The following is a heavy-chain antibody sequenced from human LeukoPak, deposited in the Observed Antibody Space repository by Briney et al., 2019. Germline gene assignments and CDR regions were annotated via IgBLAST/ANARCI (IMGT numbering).Heavy chain of an antibody. V-gene: IGHV3-30*18. CDR2: ISYDGSNK. CDR1: GFTFSSYG. D-gene: IGHD2-2*01. CDR3: AKAPVPAAIEQFDY. J-gene: IGHJ4*02. Sequence: TGGSLRLSCAASGFTFSSYGMHWVRQAPGKGLEWVAVISYDGSNKYYADSVKGRLTISRDNSKNTLYLQMNSLRAEDTAVYYCAKAPVPAAIEQFDYWGQGTLVTVSS.